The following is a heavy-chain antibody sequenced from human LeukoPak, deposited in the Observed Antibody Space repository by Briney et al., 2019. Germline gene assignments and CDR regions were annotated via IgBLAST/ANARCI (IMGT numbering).Heavy chain of an antibody. CDR2: IYYSGST. J-gene: IGHJ6*02. CDR3: ARLAAMIRGMDV. D-gene: IGHD2-2*01. Sequence: SETLSLTCTVSGGSISSYYWSWIRQPPGKGLEWIGYIYYSGSTNYNPSLKSRVTISVDTSKNQFSLKLSSVTAADTAVYYCARLAAMIRGMDVWGQGTTVTVSS. CDR1: GGSISSYY. V-gene: IGHV4-59*08.